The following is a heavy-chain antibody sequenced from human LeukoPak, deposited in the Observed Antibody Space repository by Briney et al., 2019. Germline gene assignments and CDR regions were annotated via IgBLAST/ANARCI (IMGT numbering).Heavy chain of an antibody. Sequence: SVKVSCKASGGTFSSYAISWVRQAPGQGLEWMGGIIPIFGTANYAQKFKGRVTLTADESRSTASRERSSLRSEDTAVYYCARDFTIFGVVRWFDPWGQGTLVTVSS. CDR3: ARDFTIFGVVRWFDP. V-gene: IGHV1-69*13. CDR1: GGTFSSYA. CDR2: IIPIFGTA. J-gene: IGHJ5*02. D-gene: IGHD3-3*01.